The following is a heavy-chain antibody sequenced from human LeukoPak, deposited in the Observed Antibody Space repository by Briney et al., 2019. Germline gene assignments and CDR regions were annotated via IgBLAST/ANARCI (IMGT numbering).Heavy chain of an antibody. V-gene: IGHV3-30*02. CDR2: IRFDGSNK. CDR1: RFTFGSFD. CDR3: ARQIGVSIDY. D-gene: IGHD5/OR15-5a*01. J-gene: IGHJ4*02. Sequence: PGGSLRLSCAASRFTFGSFDMYWVRQAPGKGLEWVTFIRFDGSNKYYADSVKGRFTISRDNSKDTLYLQMSSLRPEDTAVYYCARQIGVSIDYWGQGTLVTVSS.